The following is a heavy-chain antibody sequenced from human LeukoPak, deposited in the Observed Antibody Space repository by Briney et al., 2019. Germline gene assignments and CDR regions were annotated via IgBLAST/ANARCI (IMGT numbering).Heavy chain of an antibody. Sequence: GASVKVSCKASGGTFSSYAISWVRQAPGRGLEWMGGIIPIFGTANYAQKFQGRVTITADESTSTAYMELSSLRSEDTAVYYCAREGPGIAVAGTVIYPYWGQGTLVTVSS. CDR1: GGTFSSYA. CDR3: AREGPGIAVAGTVIYPY. CDR2: IIPIFGTA. J-gene: IGHJ4*02. V-gene: IGHV1-69*13. D-gene: IGHD6-19*01.